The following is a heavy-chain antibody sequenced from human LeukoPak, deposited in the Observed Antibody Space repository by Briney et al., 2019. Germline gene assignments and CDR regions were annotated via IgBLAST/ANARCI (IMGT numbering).Heavy chain of an antibody. V-gene: IGHV4-61*05. Sequence: SETLSLTCTVSGGSISSSSYYWSWIRQPPGKGLEWIGYIYYSGSTNYNPSLKSRVTISVDTSKNQFSLKLSSVTAADTAVYYCARAYTPFYCSGGSCSAYYFDYWGQGTLVTVSS. CDR3: ARAYTPFYCSGGSCSAYYFDY. D-gene: IGHD2-15*01. CDR1: GGSISSSSYY. CDR2: IYYSGST. J-gene: IGHJ4*02.